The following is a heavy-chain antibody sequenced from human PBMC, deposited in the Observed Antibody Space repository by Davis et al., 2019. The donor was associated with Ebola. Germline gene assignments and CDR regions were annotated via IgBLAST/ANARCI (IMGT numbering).Heavy chain of an antibody. CDR2: IYPGESDT. V-gene: IGHV5-51*01. CDR3: ARHGMTTVVAYGMDV. J-gene: IGHJ6*02. Sequence: GESLKISCKGSGYSFTSYWIGWVRQMPGKGLEWMGIIYPGESDTRYSPSFQGQVTISADKSISTAYLQWSSLKASDTAMYYCARHGMTTVVAYGMDVWGQGTTVTVSS. CDR1: GYSFTSYW. D-gene: IGHD4-23*01.